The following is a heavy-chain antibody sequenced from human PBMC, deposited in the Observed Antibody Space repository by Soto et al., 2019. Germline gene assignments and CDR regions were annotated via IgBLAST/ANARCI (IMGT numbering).Heavy chain of an antibody. D-gene: IGHD2-15*01. CDR1: GGSFSGYY. CDR2: INHSGST. CDR3: ARGRYCSGGSCYSPPHLLPCGMDV. V-gene: IGHV4-34*01. J-gene: IGHJ6*02. Sequence: SETLSLTCAVYGGSFSGYYWSWIRQPPGKGLEWIGEINHSGSTNYNPSLKSRVTISVDTSKNQFSLKLSSVTAADTAVYYCARGRYCSGGSCYSPPHLLPCGMDVWGQGTTVTVSS.